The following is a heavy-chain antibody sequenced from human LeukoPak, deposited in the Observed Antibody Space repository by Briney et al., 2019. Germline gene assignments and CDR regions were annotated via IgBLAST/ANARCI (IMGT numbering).Heavy chain of an antibody. CDR1: GFTFSSYG. V-gene: IGHV3-33*01. Sequence: GGSLRLSCAASGFTFSSYGIHWVRQAPGKGLEWVAVIWYDGSNKYNVDSVKGRFTISRDNAKNSLYLQMNSLRAEDTAVYYCARDGSSTVTYFDYWGQGTLVTVSS. J-gene: IGHJ4*02. CDR3: ARDGSSTVTYFDY. D-gene: IGHD4-17*01. CDR2: IWYDGSNK.